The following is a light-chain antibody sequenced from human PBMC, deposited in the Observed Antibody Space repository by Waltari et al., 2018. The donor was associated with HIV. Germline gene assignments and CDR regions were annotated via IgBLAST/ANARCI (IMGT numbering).Light chain of an antibody. J-gene: IGLJ1*01. Sequence: QSALTQPASVSGSPGQSITLSCTGPSSDVGGYNYVSWYQQHPGNAPKLMIYEVSNRPSGISNRFSGSKSGNTASLTISGLQAEDEADYYCSSYTSSSTLYVFGTGTKVTVL. CDR2: EVS. V-gene: IGLV2-14*01. CDR1: SSDVGGYNY. CDR3: SSYTSSSTLYV.